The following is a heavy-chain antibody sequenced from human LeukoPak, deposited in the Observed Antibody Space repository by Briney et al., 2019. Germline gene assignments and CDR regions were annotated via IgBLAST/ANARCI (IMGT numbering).Heavy chain of an antibody. CDR1: GFTFSSYA. J-gene: IGHJ4*02. CDR3: AKGEAAAGIRGFDY. V-gene: IGHV3-23*01. D-gene: IGHD6-13*01. Sequence: GGSLRLSCAASGFTFSSYAMSWVRQAPGKGLEWVSAISGSGGSTYYADSVKGRLTISRDNSKNTLYLQMNSLRAEGTAVYYCAKGEAAAGIRGFDYWGQGTLVTVSS. CDR2: ISGSGGST.